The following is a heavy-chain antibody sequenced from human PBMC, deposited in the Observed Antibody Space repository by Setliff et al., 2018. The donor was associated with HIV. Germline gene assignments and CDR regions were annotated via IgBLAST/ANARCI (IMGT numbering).Heavy chain of an antibody. Sequence: SETLSLTCSVSGGSISSRTYYWGWIRQPPGQGLEWIGSLSYSGSTNYNPSLKSRVTISVDTANNQFFLKLTSVTAADTAVYYCARGDHRIISAAGSGWFDPWGQGTLVTVSS. J-gene: IGHJ5*02. V-gene: IGHV4-39*01. D-gene: IGHD6-13*01. CDR1: GGSISSRTYY. CDR2: LSYSGST. CDR3: ARGDHRIISAAGSGWFDP.